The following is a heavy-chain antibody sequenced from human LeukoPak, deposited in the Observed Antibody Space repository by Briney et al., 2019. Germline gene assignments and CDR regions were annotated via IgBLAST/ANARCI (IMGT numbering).Heavy chain of an antibody. V-gene: IGHV4-39*01. J-gene: IGHJ5*02. CDR2: IYYGGST. CDR3: ARHYDNWFDP. CDR1: GGSISSSSSI. Sequence: SETLSLTCTVSGGSISSSSSIWGWIRQPPGEGLEWIGSIYYGGSTYYNPSLKSRVTISVDISKNQFSLKLNSVTAADTAIYYCARHYDNWFDPWGQGTLVTVSS. D-gene: IGHD3-16*01.